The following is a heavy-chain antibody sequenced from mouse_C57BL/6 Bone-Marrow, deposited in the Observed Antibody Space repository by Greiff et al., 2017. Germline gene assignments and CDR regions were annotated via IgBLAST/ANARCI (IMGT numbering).Heavy chain of an antibody. D-gene: IGHD1-1*01. CDR2: IYPGNSDT. CDR1: GYTFTSYW. V-gene: IGHV1-5*01. CDR3: TSGATVVEGENYFDY. Sequence: EVQLQQSGTVLARPGASVKMSCKTSGYTFTSYWMHWVKQRPGQGLEWIGAIYPGNSDTSYNQKFKGKAKLTAVTSASTAYMELSSLTSEDSAVYYCTSGATVVEGENYFDYWGQGTTVTVSS. J-gene: IGHJ2*01.